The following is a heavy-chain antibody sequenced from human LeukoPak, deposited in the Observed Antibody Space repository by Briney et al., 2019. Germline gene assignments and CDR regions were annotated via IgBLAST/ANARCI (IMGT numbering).Heavy chain of an antibody. D-gene: IGHD4-11*01. CDR2: VHYSGTT. V-gene: IGHV4-39*07. J-gene: IGHJ5*01. Sequence: SVTLSLTCTVSGGSISSRSCYWGWIRQSPGRGLEWIGSVHYSGTTYYNPSLRSRVTISVDTSRNQFSLNLSSVTAADTAVYYCARDATLTGVNYFDSWGQGTLVTVSS. CDR1: GGSISSRSCY. CDR3: ARDATLTGVNYFDS.